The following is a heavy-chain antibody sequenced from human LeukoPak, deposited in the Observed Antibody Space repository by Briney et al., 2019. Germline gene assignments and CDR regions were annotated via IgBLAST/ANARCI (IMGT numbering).Heavy chain of an antibody. J-gene: IGHJ3*02. Sequence: GGSLRLSCITSGFTFVDYGLGWVRQAPGKGLEWVGFIRSKAYGATTEYAASLKDRFTISRDDSKSIAYLQVNSLKTEDTAVYYCTRILLKWELPGSDAFDIWGEGTMVTVSS. D-gene: IGHD1-26*01. CDR2: IRSKAYGATT. V-gene: IGHV3-49*04. CDR3: TRILLKWELPGSDAFDI. CDR1: GFTFVDYG.